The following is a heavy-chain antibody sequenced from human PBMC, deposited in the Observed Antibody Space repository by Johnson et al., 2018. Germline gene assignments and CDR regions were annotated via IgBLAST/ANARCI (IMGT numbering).Heavy chain of an antibody. J-gene: IGHJ6*03. Sequence: VQLQESGGVVVQPGGSLRLSCAASGFTFDDYTMHWVRQAPGKGLEWVSLISWDGGSTYYADSVKGRFTISRDKSKNSLYLQMNSLRTEDTALYYCAKGIAVAGTRMDVWGKGTTVTVSS. CDR2: ISWDGGST. D-gene: IGHD6-19*01. V-gene: IGHV3-43*01. CDR3: AKGIAVAGTRMDV. CDR1: GFTFDDYT.